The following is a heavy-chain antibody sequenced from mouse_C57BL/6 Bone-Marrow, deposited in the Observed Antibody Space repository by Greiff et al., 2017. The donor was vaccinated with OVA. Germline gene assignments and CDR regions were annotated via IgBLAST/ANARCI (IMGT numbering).Heavy chain of an antibody. CDR2: IYPGSGST. Sequence: VQLQQPGAELVKPGASVKMSCKASGYTFTSYWITWVKQRPGQGLEWIGDIYPGSGSTNYNEKFKSKATLTVDTSSSTAYMQLSSLTSEDSAVYYCARRDYYGSSYYAMDYWGQGTSVTVSS. V-gene: IGHV1-55*01. CDR1: GYTFTSYW. D-gene: IGHD1-1*01. J-gene: IGHJ4*01. CDR3: ARRDYYGSSYYAMDY.